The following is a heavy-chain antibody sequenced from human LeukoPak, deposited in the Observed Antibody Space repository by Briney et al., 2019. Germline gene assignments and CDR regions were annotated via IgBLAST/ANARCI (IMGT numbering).Heavy chain of an antibody. D-gene: IGHD6-13*01. CDR3: ARETVGGIAAAGSLYYYYGMDV. Sequence: SETLSLTCTVSGGSISSYYWSWIRQPPGKGLEWIGYIYYSGSTNYNPSLKSRVTISVDTSKNQFSLKLSSVTAADTAVYYCARETVGGIAAAGSLYYYYGMDVWGQGTTVTVSS. J-gene: IGHJ6*02. CDR1: GGSISSYY. V-gene: IGHV4-59*12. CDR2: IYYSGST.